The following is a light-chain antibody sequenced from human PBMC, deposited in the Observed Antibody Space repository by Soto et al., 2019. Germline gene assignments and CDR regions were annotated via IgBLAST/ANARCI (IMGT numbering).Light chain of an antibody. Sequence: EIVLTQSPGTLSLSPGERATLSCRASQSVSSNYLAWYQQKPGQAPRLLIYGASSRAPGIPDRFSGSGSGTDFTLTISRLAPEDFAVYYCQQYGTLPRAFGQGTKVEIK. CDR1: QSVSSNY. J-gene: IGKJ1*01. CDR3: QQYGTLPRA. V-gene: IGKV3-20*01. CDR2: GAS.